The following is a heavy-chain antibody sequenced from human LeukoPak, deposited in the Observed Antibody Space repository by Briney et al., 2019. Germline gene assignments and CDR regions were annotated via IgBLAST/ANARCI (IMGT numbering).Heavy chain of an antibody. V-gene: IGHV3-48*04. J-gene: IGHJ6*04. CDR3: AELGITMIGGV. D-gene: IGHD3-10*02. CDR1: GFTFSSYS. CDR2: ISSSGSTI. Sequence: GGSLRLSCAASGFTFSSYSMNWVRQAPGKGLEWVSYISSSGSTIYYAGSVKGRFTISRDNAKNSLYLQMNSLRAEDTAVYYCAELGITMIGGVWGKGTTVTISS.